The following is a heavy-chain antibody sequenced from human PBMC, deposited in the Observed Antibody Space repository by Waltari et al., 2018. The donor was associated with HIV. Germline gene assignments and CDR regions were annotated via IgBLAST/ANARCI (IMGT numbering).Heavy chain of an antibody. CDR2: ISSYHGNT. CDR3: ARVAQYQYDFWSGYRFDY. V-gene: IGHV1-18*01. J-gene: IGHJ4*02. Sequence: QVQLVQSGAEVKKPGASVKVSCKASGYTFTSYGINWVRQAPGQGLEWMGWISSYHGNTNYAQHLQGRVTLTTDTSTSTAYMELRSLRSDDTAVYFCARVAQYQYDFWSGYRFDYWGQGTLVTVSS. CDR1: GYTFTSYG. D-gene: IGHD3-3*01.